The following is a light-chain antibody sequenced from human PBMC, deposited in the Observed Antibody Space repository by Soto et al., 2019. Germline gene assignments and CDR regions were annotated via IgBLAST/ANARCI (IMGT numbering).Light chain of an antibody. J-gene: IGLJ1*01. CDR1: SSNIGSYT. CDR2: ANN. V-gene: IGLV1-44*01. CDR3: AAWDDSLNGYV. Sequence: QSVLTQPPSASGTPGQRVTISCSGSSSNIGSYTVNWYQQLPGTAPKLLIHANNQRPSGVPDRFSGSKSGTSDSLAISWLQSEEADYYCAAWDDSLNGYVFGTGTKLTVL.